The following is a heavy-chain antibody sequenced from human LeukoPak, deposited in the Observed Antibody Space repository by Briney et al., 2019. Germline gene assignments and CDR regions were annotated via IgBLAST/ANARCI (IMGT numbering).Heavy chain of an antibody. J-gene: IGHJ6*02. CDR2: MNPNSGNT. Sequence: ASVKVSCKASGYTFTSYDINWVRQATGQGLEWMGWMNPNSGNTGYAQKFQGRVTMTRNTSISTAYMELSSLRSEDTAVYYCARGWELRYYYYYGMDVWGQGTTVTVSS. V-gene: IGHV1-8*01. CDR1: GYTFTSYD. CDR3: ARGWELRYYYYYGMDV. D-gene: IGHD1-26*01.